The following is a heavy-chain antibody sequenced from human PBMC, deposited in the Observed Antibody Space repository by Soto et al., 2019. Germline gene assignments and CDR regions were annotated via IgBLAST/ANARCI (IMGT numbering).Heavy chain of an antibody. V-gene: IGHV1-3*01. CDR1: GYTFTSYA. Sequence: ASVKVSCKASGYTFTSYAMHWVRQAPGQRLEWMGWINAGNGNTKYSQKFQGRVTITRDTSASTAYMELSSLRSEDTAVYYCARSQMGWLQLRFLDYWGQGTLVTVSS. J-gene: IGHJ4*02. CDR2: INAGNGNT. CDR3: ARSQMGWLQLRFLDY. D-gene: IGHD5-12*01.